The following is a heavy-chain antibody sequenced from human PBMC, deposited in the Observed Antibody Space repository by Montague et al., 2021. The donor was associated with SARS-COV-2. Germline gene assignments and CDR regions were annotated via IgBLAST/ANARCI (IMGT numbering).Heavy chain of an antibody. J-gene: IGHJ4*02. D-gene: IGHD3-3*01. CDR3: ARAQHYDFWSGKSFEY. Sequence: SLRLSCAASGFTFSGYTVNWVRQAPGKGLEWVSSISSSSSYIYYADSVKGRFTISRDNAKNSLYLQMNSLRAEDTAVYYCARAQHYDFWSGKSFEYWGQGTLVTVSS. CDR2: ISSSSSYI. V-gene: IGHV3-21*01. CDR1: GFTFSGYT.